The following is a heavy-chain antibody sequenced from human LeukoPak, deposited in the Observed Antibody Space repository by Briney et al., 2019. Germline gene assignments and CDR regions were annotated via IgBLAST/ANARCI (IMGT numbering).Heavy chain of an antibody. J-gene: IGHJ4*02. V-gene: IGHV3-23*01. CDR3: AKGTGYTSSSGSVLDY. D-gene: IGHD6-6*01. CDR1: GFTFNNYA. Sequence: PGGSLRLSCAASGFTFNNYAMNWVRQAPGKGLELVSVISGSGGSTHYADSVKGRFTTSRDNSKDTLYLQMNSLRAEDTAVYYCAKGTGYTSSSGSVLDYWGQGTLVTVSS. CDR2: ISGSGGST.